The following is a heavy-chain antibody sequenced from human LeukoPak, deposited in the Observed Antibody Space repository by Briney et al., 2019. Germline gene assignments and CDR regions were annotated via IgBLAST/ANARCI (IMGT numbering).Heavy chain of an antibody. V-gene: IGHV4-34*01. Sequence: SETLSLTCAVYGGSFSGYYWSWIRQPPGKGLEWIGEINHSGSANYNPSLKSRVTISVDTSKNQFSLKLSSVTAADTAVYYCASAVAAAGFDCWGQGTLVTVSS. CDR2: INHSGSA. CDR3: ASAVAAAGFDC. J-gene: IGHJ4*02. D-gene: IGHD6-13*01. CDR1: GGSFSGYY.